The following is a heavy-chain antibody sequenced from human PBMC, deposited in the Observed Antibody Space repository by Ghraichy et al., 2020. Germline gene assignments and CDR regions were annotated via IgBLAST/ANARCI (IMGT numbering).Heavy chain of an antibody. CDR1: GGTFSSYA. V-gene: IGHV1-69*13. J-gene: IGHJ6*02. CDR3: AIWWPAARGYYYGMYV. D-gene: IGHD2-15*01. CDR2: IIPIFGTA. Sequence: SVKVSCKASGGTFSSYAISWVRQAPGQGLEWMGGIIPIFGTANYAQKFQGRVTITADESTSTAYMELSSLRSEDTAVYYCAIWWPAARGYYYGMYVWGQGTTVTVS.